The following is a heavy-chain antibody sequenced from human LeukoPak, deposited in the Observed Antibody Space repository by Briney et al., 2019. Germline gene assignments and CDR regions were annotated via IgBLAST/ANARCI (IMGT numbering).Heavy chain of an antibody. Sequence: SETLSLTCTVSGGSISSGGYYWSWIRQHPGKGLEWIGYIYYSGSTYYNPSLKSRVTISVDTSKNQCSLKLSSVTAADTAVYYCARGPDYGDYGGFDYWGQGTLVTVSS. CDR3: ARGPDYGDYGGFDY. D-gene: IGHD4-17*01. CDR1: GGSISSGGYY. J-gene: IGHJ4*02. V-gene: IGHV4-31*03. CDR2: IYYSGST.